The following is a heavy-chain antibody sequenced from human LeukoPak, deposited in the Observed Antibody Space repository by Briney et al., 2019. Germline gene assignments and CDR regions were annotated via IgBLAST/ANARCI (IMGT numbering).Heavy chain of an antibody. J-gene: IGHJ4*02. CDR1: GFTFSSYG. CDR2: ISYDGSNK. D-gene: IGHD3-3*01. CDR3: AKEDFWSGPFDY. Sequence: PGGSLRLSCAASGFTFSSYGMHWVRQAPGKGLEWVAVISYDGSNKYYADSVKGRFTISRDNSKNTLYLQMNSLRAEDTAVYYCAKEDFWSGPFDYWGQGTLVTVSS. V-gene: IGHV3-30*18.